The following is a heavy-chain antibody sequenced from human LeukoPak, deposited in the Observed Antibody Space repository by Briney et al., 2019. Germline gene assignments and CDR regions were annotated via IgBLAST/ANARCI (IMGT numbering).Heavy chain of an antibody. CDR1: GYTFTNND. Sequence: GASVKVSCKASGYTFTNNDINWVRQASGQGLEWMGWMNPNGGRTGYAQNFQGRITITRNTSISTAYMELSSLRSEDTAVYYCTRETSSRYFDYWGQGTLVTVSS. CDR2: MNPNGGRT. J-gene: IGHJ4*02. V-gene: IGHV1-8*01. CDR3: TRETSSRYFDY.